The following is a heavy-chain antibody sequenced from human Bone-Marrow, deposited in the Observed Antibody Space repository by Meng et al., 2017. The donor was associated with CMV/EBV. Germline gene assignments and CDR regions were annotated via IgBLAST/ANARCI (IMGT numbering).Heavy chain of an antibody. J-gene: IGHJ6*02. CDR1: GYTFTGYY. D-gene: IGHD3-3*01. CDR3: ARPEARDWSGTEYYYSMDV. V-gene: IGHV1-69*06. CDR2: IIPFFATP. Sequence: SVKVSCKASGYTFTGYYMHWVRQAPGQGLEWMGGIIPFFATPNYAQKFQGRVTITADKSTSTAYMELSSLRSEDTAVYYCARPEARDWSGTEYYYSMDVWGQGTTVTVSS.